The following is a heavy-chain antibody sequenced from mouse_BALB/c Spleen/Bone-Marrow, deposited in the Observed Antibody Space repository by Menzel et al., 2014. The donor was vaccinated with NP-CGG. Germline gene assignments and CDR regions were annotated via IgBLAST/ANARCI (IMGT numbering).Heavy chain of an antibody. J-gene: IGHJ3*01. CDR1: GYTFTNYW. D-gene: IGHD1-1*01. V-gene: IGHV1S22*01. Sequence: LQQPGSELVRPGAPVKLSCKASGYTFTNYWMHWVRQRAGQVLEWIGNVYPGSDTANYDKKFKSKATLTVDTSFNTAYMQLSSLASEDSAVYYCTRSLYYYPAYWGQGTLVTVSS. CDR2: VYPGSDTA. CDR3: TRSLYYYPAY.